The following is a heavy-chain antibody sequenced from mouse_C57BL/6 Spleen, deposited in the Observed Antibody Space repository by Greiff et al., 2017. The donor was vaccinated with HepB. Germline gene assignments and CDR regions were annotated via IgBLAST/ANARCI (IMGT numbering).Heavy chain of an antibody. CDR2: INYDGSST. Sequence: EVKVVESEGGLVQPGSSMKLSCTASGFTFSDYYMAWVRQVPEKGLEWVANINYDGSSTYYLDSLKSRFIISRDNAKNILYLQMSSLKSEDTATYYCARSRHYDYDGGYFDVWGTGTTVTVSS. J-gene: IGHJ1*03. V-gene: IGHV5-16*01. CDR1: GFTFSDYY. D-gene: IGHD2-4*01. CDR3: ARSRHYDYDGGYFDV.